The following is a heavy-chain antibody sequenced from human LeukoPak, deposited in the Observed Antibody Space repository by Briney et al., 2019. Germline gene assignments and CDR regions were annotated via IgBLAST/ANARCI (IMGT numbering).Heavy chain of an antibody. V-gene: IGHV5-51*01. D-gene: IGHD1-26*01. CDR1: GYSFTTYW. CDR2: IYPGDSDT. CDR3: ARRKRGKVGATIGTVDY. J-gene: IGHJ4*02. Sequence: GESLRISCKGSGYSFTTYWISWVRQMPGKGLEWMGIIYPGDSDTRYSPSFQGQVTISADKSISTAYLQWSSLKASDTAMYYCARRKRGKVGATIGTVDYWGQGTLVTVSS.